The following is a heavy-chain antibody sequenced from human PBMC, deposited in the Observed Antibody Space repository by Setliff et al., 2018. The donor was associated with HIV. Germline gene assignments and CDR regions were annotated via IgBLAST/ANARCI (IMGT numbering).Heavy chain of an antibody. J-gene: IGHJ5*02. D-gene: IGHD3-10*01. CDR1: GYSISSGYY. V-gene: IGHV4-38-2*02. Sequence: PSETLSLTCTVSGYSISSGYYWGWIRQPPGKGLEWIGSIYHSGSTYYNTSLKSRVTISVDTSKNQFSLKLSSVTAADTAVYYCARLLNYYGNWFDPWGPGTLVTVSS. CDR3: ARLLNYYGNWFDP. CDR2: IYHSGST.